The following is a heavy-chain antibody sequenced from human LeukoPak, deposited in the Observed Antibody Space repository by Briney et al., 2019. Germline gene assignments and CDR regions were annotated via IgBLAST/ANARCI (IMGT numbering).Heavy chain of an antibody. D-gene: IGHD3-9*01. J-gene: IGHJ4*02. Sequence: GGSLRLSCAASGFTFSSYAMHWVRQAPGKGLEWVADISYDGSNKYYADSVKGRLTISKDNSKSTLYLQMNSLRAEDTATYYCARSPYYDILAGFYYYFDYWGQGTLVTVSS. CDR3: ARSPYYDILAGFYYYFDY. V-gene: IGHV3-30-3*01. CDR2: ISYDGSNK. CDR1: GFTFSSYA.